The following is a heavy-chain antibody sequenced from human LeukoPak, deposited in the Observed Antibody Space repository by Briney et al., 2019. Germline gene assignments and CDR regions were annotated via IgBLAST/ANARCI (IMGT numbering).Heavy chain of an antibody. CDR1: GFTVSSNY. V-gene: IGHV3-53*01. CDR2: IYSGGST. CDR3: AREAAAGPLGFYFDY. Sequence: PGGSLRLSCAASGFTVSSNYMSWVRQAPGKGLEWVSVIYSGGSTYYADSVKGRFTISRDNSKNTLYLQMNSLRAEDTAVYYCAREAAAGPLGFYFDYWGQGTLVTVSS. D-gene: IGHD6-13*01. J-gene: IGHJ4*02.